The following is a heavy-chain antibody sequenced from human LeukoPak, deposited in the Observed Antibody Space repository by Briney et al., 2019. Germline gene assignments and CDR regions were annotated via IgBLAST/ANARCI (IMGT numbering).Heavy chain of an antibody. CDR2: MNPNSGNT. Sequence: GASVKVSCKASGYTFTSYDINWVRQATGQGLEWMGRMNPNSGNTGYAQKFQGRVTMTRNTSISTAYMELSSLRSEDTAVYYCARTGVNTIFGVVIRRYFDYWGQGTLVTVSS. CDR3: ARTGVNTIFGVVIRRYFDY. V-gene: IGHV1-8*01. J-gene: IGHJ4*02. CDR1: GYTFTSYD. D-gene: IGHD3-3*01.